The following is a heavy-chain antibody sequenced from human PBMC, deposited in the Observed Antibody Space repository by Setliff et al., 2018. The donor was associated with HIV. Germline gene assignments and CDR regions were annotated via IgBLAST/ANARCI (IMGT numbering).Heavy chain of an antibody. D-gene: IGHD3-10*01. J-gene: IGHJ3*02. CDR3: ARDSAELYYYGSGSFNGDAFDI. V-gene: IGHV1-18*01. CDR2: ISAYNGNT. Sequence: GASVKVSCKASGYTFTSYGISWVRQAPGQGLEWMGWISAYNGNTNYAQKLQGRVTMTTDTSTSTAYTELRSLRSDDTAVYYCARDSAELYYYGSGSFNGDAFDIWGQGTMVTVSS. CDR1: GYTFTSYG.